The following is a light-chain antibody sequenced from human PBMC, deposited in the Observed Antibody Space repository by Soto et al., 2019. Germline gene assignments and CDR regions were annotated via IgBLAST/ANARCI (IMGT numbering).Light chain of an antibody. CDR3: QQSYSTPT. V-gene: IGKV1-39*01. CDR2: DAS. CDR1: QSISTY. Sequence: IQMTQSPSSLSASVGDRVTITCRASQSISTYLNWYQQKPGKAPKILIYDASNLQDGVPSRFSGSGSGTDFTLTFSSLQPEDSATYFCQQSYSTPTFGQGTRLEIK. J-gene: IGKJ2*01.